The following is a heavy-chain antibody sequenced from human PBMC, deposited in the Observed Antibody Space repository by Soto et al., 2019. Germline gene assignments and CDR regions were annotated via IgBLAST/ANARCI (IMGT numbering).Heavy chain of an antibody. CDR3: ARDNSGSYGYYYYYGMDV. D-gene: IGHD1-26*01. V-gene: IGHV1-18*04. CDR1: GYTFTSYG. CDR2: ISAYNGNT. Sequence: GASVKVSCKASGYTFTSYGISWLRQAPGQGLEWMGWISAYNGNTNYAQKLQGRVTMTTDTSTSTAYMELRSLRSDDTAVYYCARDNSGSYGYYYYYGMDVWGQGTTVTVSS. J-gene: IGHJ6*02.